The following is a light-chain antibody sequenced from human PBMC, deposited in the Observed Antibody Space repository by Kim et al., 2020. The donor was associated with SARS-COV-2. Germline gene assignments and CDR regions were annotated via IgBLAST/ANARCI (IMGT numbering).Light chain of an antibody. Sequence: DIQMTQSPSFLSASVGDRVTITCRASLGISNCLDWYQQRPGKAPKVLIYGASSLVTGAPSRFSGSGSATDFTFTITNLQPEDFATYYCQQDNNFPQTFGAGTKVDIK. J-gene: IGKJ3*01. V-gene: IGKV1-33*01. CDR1: LGISNC. CDR3: QQDNNFPQT. CDR2: GAS.